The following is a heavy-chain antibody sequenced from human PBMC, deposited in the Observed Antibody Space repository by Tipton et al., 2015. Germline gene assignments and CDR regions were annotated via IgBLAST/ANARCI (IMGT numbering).Heavy chain of an antibody. J-gene: IGHJ4*02. CDR3: ARDGNSGWYFDF. CDR2: IWYDGSNK. D-gene: IGHD6-19*01. CDR1: GFAFSSYG. Sequence: SLRLSCAASGFAFSSYGMHWVRQAPGKGLEWVAVIWYDGSNKYYADSVKGRFTISRDNSKNTLYLQMNSLRAEDTAVYYCARDGNSGWYFDFWGQGTLVTVSS. V-gene: IGHV3-33*01.